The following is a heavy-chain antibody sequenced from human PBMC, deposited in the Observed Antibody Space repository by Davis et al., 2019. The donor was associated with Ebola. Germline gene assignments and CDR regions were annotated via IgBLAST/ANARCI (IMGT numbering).Heavy chain of an antibody. J-gene: IGHJ4*01. CDR3: ARYCYYTHCSYFDC. V-gene: IGHV3-23*01. CDR1: GFTFSNYD. Sequence: PGGSLRLSCAASGFTFSNYDMSWDRHVPGKGLEWVSTISASEGHTHYSDSVRGRFTISRDNSKNTLYLQMNSLRAEDTATYYCARYCYYTHCSYFDCWGQGT. D-gene: IGHD3-3*01. CDR2: ISASEGHT.